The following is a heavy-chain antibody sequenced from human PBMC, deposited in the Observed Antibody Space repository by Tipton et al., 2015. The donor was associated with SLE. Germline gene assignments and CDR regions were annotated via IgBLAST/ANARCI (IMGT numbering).Heavy chain of an antibody. V-gene: IGHV4-34*01. CDR3: AREHYDFWSGSYYFDY. D-gene: IGHD3-3*01. J-gene: IGHJ4*02. CDR2: INQSGST. CDR1: GGSFSDYY. Sequence: TLSLTCAVYGGSFSDYYWSWIRQPPGKGLEWIGEINQSGSTNYIPSLKSRVTISVDTSKNQFSLKLSSVTAADTAVYYCAREHYDFWSGSYYFDYWGQGTLVTVSS.